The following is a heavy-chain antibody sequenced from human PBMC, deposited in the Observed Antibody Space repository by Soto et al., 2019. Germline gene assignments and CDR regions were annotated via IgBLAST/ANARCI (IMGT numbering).Heavy chain of an antibody. Sequence: GGSLRLSCAASGFSFSSFWMAWVRQAPGKGLEWLANIKEDGTMTYYLESVKGRFTISRDNAKNTVYLQMNSLRADDTAVYYCARDQTTGDWFDAWGQGALVTVSS. CDR3: ARDQTTGDWFDA. J-gene: IGHJ5*02. D-gene: IGHD4-17*01. CDR2: IKEDGTMT. V-gene: IGHV3-7*01. CDR1: GFSFSSFW.